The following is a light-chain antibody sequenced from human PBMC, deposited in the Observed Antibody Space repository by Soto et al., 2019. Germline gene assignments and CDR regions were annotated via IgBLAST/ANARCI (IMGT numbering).Light chain of an antibody. CDR3: QQYNSYHT. J-gene: IGKJ5*01. CDR2: QAS. CDR1: QTISGW. Sequence: DIQMTQSPSSLSAFVGDRVTITCRASQTISGWLAWYQQKPGKAHKLLIYQASTLQSGVSSRFSGSGSGTEFTLTISILQPDDFATYCCQQYNSYHTFGQGTRLDIK. V-gene: IGKV1-5*03.